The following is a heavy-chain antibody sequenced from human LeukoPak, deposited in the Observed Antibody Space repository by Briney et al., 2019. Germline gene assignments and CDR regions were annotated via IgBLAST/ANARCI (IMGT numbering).Heavy chain of an antibody. Sequence: SETLSLTCTVSGYSISSSKWWGWIRQPPGKGLEWIGYIYYNGSINYNPSLKSRVTMSVDTSKNQFSLKLRSVTALDTAVYYCARTRLDAFDIWGQGTMVTVSS. CDR3: ARTRLDAFDI. CDR1: GYSISSSKW. J-gene: IGHJ3*02. V-gene: IGHV4-28*06. D-gene: IGHD6-25*01. CDR2: IYYNGSI.